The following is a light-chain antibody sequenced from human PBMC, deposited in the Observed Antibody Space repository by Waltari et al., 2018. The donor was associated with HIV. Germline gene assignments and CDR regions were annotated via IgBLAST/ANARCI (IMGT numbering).Light chain of an antibody. CDR3: QQYGSSPLWT. CDR1: QSVSSSY. CDR2: GAS. J-gene: IGKJ1*01. Sequence: EIVLTQSPGTLSLSPGERAPLPCRASQSVSSSYLAWYQQKPGQAPRLLIYGASSRATGIPDRFSGSGSGTDFTLTISRLEPEDFAVYYCQQYGSSPLWTFGQGTKVEIK. V-gene: IGKV3-20*01.